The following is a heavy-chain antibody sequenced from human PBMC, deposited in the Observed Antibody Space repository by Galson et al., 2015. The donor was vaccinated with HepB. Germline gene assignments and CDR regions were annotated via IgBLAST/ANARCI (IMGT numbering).Heavy chain of an antibody. CDR3: ARANVGIAVAGGY. D-gene: IGHD6-19*01. CDR2: INAGNGNT. Sequence: SVKVSCKASGYTFTSYAMHWVRQAPGQRLEWMGWINAGNGNTKYSQKFQGRVTITRDTSASTAYMELSSLRSEDTAVYYCARANVGIAVAGGYWGQGTLVTVSS. J-gene: IGHJ4*02. CDR1: GYTFTSYA. V-gene: IGHV1-3*01.